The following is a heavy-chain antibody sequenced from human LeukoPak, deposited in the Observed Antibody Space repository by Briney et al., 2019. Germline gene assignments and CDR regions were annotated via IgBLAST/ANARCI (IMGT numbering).Heavy chain of an antibody. V-gene: IGHV1-8*01. Sequence: GASVKVSCTASGYTFTSYDINWVRQATGQGLEWMGWMNPNSDNTGYAQKFQGRVTMTRNTSISTAYMELSSLRSEDTAVYYCARGPLTYYDILTGYSGLDYWGQGTLVTVSS. CDR3: ARGPLTYYDILTGYSGLDY. J-gene: IGHJ4*02. CDR2: MNPNSDNT. D-gene: IGHD3-9*01. CDR1: GYTFTSYD.